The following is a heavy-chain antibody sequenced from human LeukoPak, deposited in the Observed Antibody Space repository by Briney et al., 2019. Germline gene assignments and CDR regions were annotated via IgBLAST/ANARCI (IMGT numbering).Heavy chain of an antibody. CDR2: INHSGST. Sequence: PSETLSLTCAVYGGSFSGYYWSWIRQPPGKGLEWIGEINHSGSTNYNPSLKSRVTISVDTSKNQFSLKLSSVTAADTAVYYCARSPRNPKVYFDYWGQGALVTVSS. CDR3: ARSPRNPKVYFDY. J-gene: IGHJ4*02. D-gene: IGHD1-14*01. CDR1: GGSFSGYY. V-gene: IGHV4-34*01.